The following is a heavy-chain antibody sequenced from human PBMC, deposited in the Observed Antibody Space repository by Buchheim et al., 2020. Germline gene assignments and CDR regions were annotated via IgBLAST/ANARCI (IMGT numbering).Heavy chain of an antibody. CDR3: ARGIVVVPAALRSSYYYGMDG. D-gene: IGHD2-2*01. Sequence: QVQLVQSGAEVKKPGASVKVSCKASGYTFTSYYMHWVRQAPGQGLEWMGIINPSGGSTSYAQKFQGRVTMTRDTSTSTVYMELSSLRSEDTAVYYFARGIVVVPAALRSSYYYGMDGWGQGTT. V-gene: IGHV1-46*01. J-gene: IGHJ6*02. CDR2: INPSGGST. CDR1: GYTFTSYY.